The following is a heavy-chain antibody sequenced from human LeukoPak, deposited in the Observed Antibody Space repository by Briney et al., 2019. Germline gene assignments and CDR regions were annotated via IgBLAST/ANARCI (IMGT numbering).Heavy chain of an antibody. Sequence: ASVKVSCKASGYTFTSYYMHWVRQAPGQGLEWMGIINPSGGSTSYAQKFQGRVTMTRDTSTSTVYMELSSLRSEDTAVYYCARVWIAVAGTGGWFDPWGQGTLVTVSS. CDR1: GYTFTSYY. CDR2: INPSGGST. J-gene: IGHJ5*02. CDR3: ARVWIAVAGTGGWFDP. V-gene: IGHV1-46*01. D-gene: IGHD6-19*01.